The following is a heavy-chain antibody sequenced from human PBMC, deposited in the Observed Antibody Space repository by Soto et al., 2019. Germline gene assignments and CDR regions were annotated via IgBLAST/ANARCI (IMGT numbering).Heavy chain of an antibody. CDR3: ARHSKQAYDILTGAPDY. V-gene: IGHV3-7*01. Sequence: GGSLRLSCASSGFPFSSYWMSWVRQAPGKGLEWVANIKQDGSEKYYVDPVKGRFTISRDNAKNSLYLQMNSLRAEDTAVYYCARHSKQAYDILTGAPDYWGQGTLVTVSS. D-gene: IGHD3-9*01. CDR2: IKQDGSEK. CDR1: GFPFSSYW. J-gene: IGHJ4*02.